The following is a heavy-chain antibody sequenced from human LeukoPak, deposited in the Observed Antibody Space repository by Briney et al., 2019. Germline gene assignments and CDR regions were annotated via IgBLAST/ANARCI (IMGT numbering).Heavy chain of an antibody. J-gene: IGHJ6*04. CDR2: INWNGGST. V-gene: IGHV3-20*04. D-gene: IGHD3-22*01. Sequence: RPGGSLRLSCAASGFTFDDYGMSWVRQAPGKGLEWVSGINWNGGSTGYADSVKGRFTISRDNAKNSLYLQMNSLRAEDTALYYCARDHYYDSLWGAFDIWGKGTTVTVSS. CDR3: ARDHYYDSLWGAFDI. CDR1: GFTFDDYG.